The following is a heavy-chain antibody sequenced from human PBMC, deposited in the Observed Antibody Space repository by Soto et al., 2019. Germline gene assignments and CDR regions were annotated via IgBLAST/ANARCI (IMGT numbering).Heavy chain of an antibody. J-gene: IGHJ4*02. CDR3: ARGRSMAARPVIDY. V-gene: IGHV4-31*03. CDR2: IYYSGST. CDR1: GGSISSGGYY. Sequence: QVQLQESGPGLVKPSQTLSLTCTVSGGSISSGGYYWSWIRQYPGKGLEWIGYIYYSGSTFYNPSLQVRVTISVDPSKNQFSLDLSSVTAAETAVYYCARGRSMAARPVIDYWGQGTLVTVSS. D-gene: IGHD6-6*01.